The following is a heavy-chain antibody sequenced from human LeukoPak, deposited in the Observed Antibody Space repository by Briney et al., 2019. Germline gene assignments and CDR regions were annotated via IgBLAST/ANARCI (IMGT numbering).Heavy chain of an antibody. D-gene: IGHD2-15*01. CDR3: ARDFYGRYCTGGSCYYRNWLDP. V-gene: IGHV3-74*03. CDR1: GFTLSDYG. Sequence: GGSLRLSCAASGFTLSDYGIHWVRQAPGKGLVWVSHIHNDGTTTTYAASVKGRFTISRDNAKNTVYLDMTGLSGEDTAVYYCARDFYGRYCTGGSCYYRNWLDPWGQGTQVTVSS. CDR2: IHNDGTTT. J-gene: IGHJ5*02.